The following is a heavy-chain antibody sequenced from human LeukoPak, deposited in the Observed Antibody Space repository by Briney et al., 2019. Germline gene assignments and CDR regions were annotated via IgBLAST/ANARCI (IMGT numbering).Heavy chain of an antibody. Sequence: SETLSLTCAVYGGSFSGYYWCWIRQPPGKGLEWIGEINHSGSTNYNPSLKSRVTISVDTSKNQFSLKLSSVTAADTAVYYCARGSREYYDFWSGYPPHNWFDPWGQGTLVTVSS. V-gene: IGHV4-34*01. J-gene: IGHJ5*02. CDR1: GGSFSGYY. CDR2: INHSGST. D-gene: IGHD3-3*01. CDR3: ARGSREYYDFWSGYPPHNWFDP.